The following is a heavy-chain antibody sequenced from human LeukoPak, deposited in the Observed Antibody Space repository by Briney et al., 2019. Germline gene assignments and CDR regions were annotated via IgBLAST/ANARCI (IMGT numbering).Heavy chain of an antibody. V-gene: IGHV3-7*01. Sequence: GGSLRLSCAASGFIFSGYWMTWVRQAPGKGLQWVASIKQDGSDSYHVDSVKGRFTISRDNAKNSLFLQMNSLRADDTAVYYCAKNIAAPGRVDYQLYGMDEWGQGTTDTVSS. CDR2: IKQDGSDS. J-gene: IGHJ6*02. D-gene: IGHD5-12*01. CDR1: GFIFSGYW. CDR3: AKNIAAPGRVDYQLYGMDE.